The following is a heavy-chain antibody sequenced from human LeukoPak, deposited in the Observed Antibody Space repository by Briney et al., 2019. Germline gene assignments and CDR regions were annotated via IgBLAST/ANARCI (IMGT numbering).Heavy chain of an antibody. Sequence: SETLSLTCTVSSDSITSYSWSWIRQPPGKGLEWIGYIYYTGSTHFNPSLKSRVTISVDTSKNQFSLKLSSVTAADTAVYYCARDRDYGSGSYDYWGQGSLVTVSS. CDR2: IYYTGST. CDR3: ARDRDYGSGSYDY. V-gene: IGHV4-59*01. J-gene: IGHJ4*02. CDR1: SDSITSYS. D-gene: IGHD3-10*01.